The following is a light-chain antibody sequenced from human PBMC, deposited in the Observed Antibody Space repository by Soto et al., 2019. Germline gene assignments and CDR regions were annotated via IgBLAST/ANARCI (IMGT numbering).Light chain of an antibody. V-gene: IGKV3-20*01. CDR2: GAS. CDR1: QSVSNTY. CDR3: QQYRTSPVT. J-gene: IGKJ2*01. Sequence: EIVLTQSPGTLSLSPGERATLSCRASQSVSNTYLAWYQHKPGQAPRLLIYGASDRATGIPDRFSGSGSVTHFTLTISSLEPEDFALYYCQQYRTSPVTFGQGTKLEIK.